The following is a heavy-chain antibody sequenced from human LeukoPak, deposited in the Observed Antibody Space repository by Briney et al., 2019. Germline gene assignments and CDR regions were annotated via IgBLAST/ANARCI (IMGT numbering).Heavy chain of an antibody. J-gene: IGHJ4*02. V-gene: IGHV4-31*03. CDR2: IYYSGST. CDR3: ARVVRAATYFDY. Sequence: SETLSLTCTVSGGSISSGGYYWSWIRQHPGKGLEWIGYIYYSGSTYYNPSLKSRVTISVDTSKNQFSLKLSSVTAADTAVYYCARVVRAATYFDYWGQGTVVTVSS. CDR1: GGSISSGGYY. D-gene: IGHD2-15*01.